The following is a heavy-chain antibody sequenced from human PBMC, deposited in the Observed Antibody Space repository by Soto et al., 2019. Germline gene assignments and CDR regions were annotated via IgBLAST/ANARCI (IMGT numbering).Heavy chain of an antibody. CDR1: GFTVTNNY. J-gene: IGHJ4*02. D-gene: IGHD6-19*01. Sequence: VQLVESGGGLVQPGGSLRVSCAASGFTVTNNYMSWVRQAPGKGLEWVSVVYSGGTTDYADSVKGRFTISRDNSRNTLSLQMNSLRGDDTAVYYCTRDRSSGWSEYWGQGTLVTVSS. CDR2: VYSGGTT. V-gene: IGHV3-66*01. CDR3: TRDRSSGWSEY.